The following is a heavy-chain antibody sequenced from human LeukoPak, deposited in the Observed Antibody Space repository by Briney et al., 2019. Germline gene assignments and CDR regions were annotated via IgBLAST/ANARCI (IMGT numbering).Heavy chain of an antibody. CDR2: ISYDGSNK. Sequence: GGSLRLSCAASGFSFSGYGMHWVRQAPGKGLEWVALISYDGSNKYYRDSVKGRFTISRDNSKNTLYLQMNSLGAEDTAVYYCAKDRIAAAVMGALVYWGQGTLVTVSS. CDR3: AKDRIAAAVMGALVY. J-gene: IGHJ4*02. CDR1: GFSFSGYG. D-gene: IGHD6-13*01. V-gene: IGHV3-30*18.